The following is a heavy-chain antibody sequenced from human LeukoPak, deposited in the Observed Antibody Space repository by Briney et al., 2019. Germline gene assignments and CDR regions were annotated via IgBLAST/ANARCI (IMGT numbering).Heavy chain of an antibody. CDR2: MYNSGST. D-gene: IGHD4-17*01. J-gene: IGHJ4*02. CDR3: ARGIESYGGYGY. V-gene: IGHV4-59*01. Sequence: SETLSLTCTVSGGSISGSYWSWLRQPPGKGLEWIAYMYNSGSTNYNPPLKSRVTISIDTSKNQFSLKLSSLTAADTAIYYCARGIESYGGYGYWGQGILVTVSS. CDR1: GGSISGSY.